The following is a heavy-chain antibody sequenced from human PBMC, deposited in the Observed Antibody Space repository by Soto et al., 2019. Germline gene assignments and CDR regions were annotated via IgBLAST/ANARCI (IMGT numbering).Heavy chain of an antibody. CDR2: IWYDGSNK. J-gene: IGHJ4*02. CDR1: GFTFSSYG. D-gene: IGHD2-15*01. CDR3: ARDRNYCSGGSCRVELDY. Sequence: QVQLVESGGGVVQPGRSLRLSCAASGFTFSSYGMHWVRQAPGKGLEWVAVIWYDGSNKYYADSVKGRFTISRDNSKHTLYLQINSLRAEDTAVYYCARDRNYCSGGSCRVELDYWGQGTLVTVSS. V-gene: IGHV3-33*01.